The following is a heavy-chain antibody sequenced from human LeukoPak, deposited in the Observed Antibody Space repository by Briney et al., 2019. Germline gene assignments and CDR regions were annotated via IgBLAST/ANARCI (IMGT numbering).Heavy chain of an antibody. CDR1: GFTFRSYW. D-gene: IGHD3-16*01. CDR3: PRDVGGSFDY. J-gene: IGHJ4*02. CDR2: IKEDESAK. Sequence: PGGSLRLSCAASGFTFRSYWMAWVRQAPGKGLEWVANIKEDESAKHQADSVKGRFTISRDNAQNSVYLQMSSLRGEDTAGYYCPRDVGGSFDYWGRGPLVTVSS. V-gene: IGHV3-7*01.